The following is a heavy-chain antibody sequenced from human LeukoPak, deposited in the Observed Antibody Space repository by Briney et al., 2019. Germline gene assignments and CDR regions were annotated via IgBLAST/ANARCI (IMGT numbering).Heavy chain of an antibody. CDR1: GDSVSNSNYF. V-gene: IGHV4-39*01. J-gene: IGHJ4*02. Sequence: PSETLSLTCIVSGDSVSNSNYFWGWIRQSPGKGLEWIGSIYYSGTTYYNPSLKSRVTMSVDTSKNQFSLKLGSVTAADAAVYYCARPLRGVTGKIDYWGQGTLVTVSS. CDR2: IYYSGTT. D-gene: IGHD2-21*02. CDR3: ARPLRGVTGKIDY.